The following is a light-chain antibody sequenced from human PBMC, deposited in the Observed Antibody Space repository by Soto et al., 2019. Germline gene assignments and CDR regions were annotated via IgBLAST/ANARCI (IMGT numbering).Light chain of an antibody. Sequence: QSALTQPPSVSAAPGQKVTISCSGSSSNIGKNYVSWYQQLPGTAPKLLIYANNKRPSGIPDRFSGSKSGTSATLGITGLQTGDEADYYCGAWDSSLSAVVFGGGTKLTVL. CDR1: SSNIGKNY. CDR3: GAWDSSLSAVV. CDR2: ANN. V-gene: IGLV1-51*01. J-gene: IGLJ2*01.